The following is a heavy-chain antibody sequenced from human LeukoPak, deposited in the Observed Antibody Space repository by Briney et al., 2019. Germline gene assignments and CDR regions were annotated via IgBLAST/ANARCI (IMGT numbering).Heavy chain of an antibody. V-gene: IGHV3-23*01. CDR3: AKKVGLVSAPLYYFDV. CDR2: ISGPAGSW. Sequence: GGSLRLSCAASGFTFSSYAMSWVRQAPGKGLEWVSAISGPAGSWDYADSVKGRFTISRDNSKNTLFLQMNSLRAEDTAIYYCAKKVGLVSAPLYYFDVWGQGTLVAVSS. D-gene: IGHD5/OR15-5a*01. CDR1: GFTFSSYA. J-gene: IGHJ4*02.